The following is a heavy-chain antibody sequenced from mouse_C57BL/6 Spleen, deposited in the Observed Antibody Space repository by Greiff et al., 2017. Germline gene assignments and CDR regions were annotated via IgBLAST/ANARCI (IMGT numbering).Heavy chain of an antibody. D-gene: IGHD2-12*01. CDR3: ARDLRHYYAMDY. V-gene: IGHV5-17*01. J-gene: IGHJ4*01. Sequence: EVQLVESGGGLVKPGGSLKLSCAASGFTFSDYGMHWVRQAPEKGLEWVAYISSGSSTIYYADTVKGRFTISRDNAKNTLFLQMTSLRSEDTAMYYCARDLRHYYAMDYWGQGTSVTVSS. CDR1: GFTFSDYG. CDR2: ISSGSSTI.